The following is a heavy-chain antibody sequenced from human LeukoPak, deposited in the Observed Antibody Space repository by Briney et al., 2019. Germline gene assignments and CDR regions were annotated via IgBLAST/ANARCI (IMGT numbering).Heavy chain of an antibody. D-gene: IGHD6-19*01. CDR2: IRYDGSNK. J-gene: IGHJ4*02. CDR3: AKAPGYSSGWYYFDY. Sequence: PGGSLRLSCAASGFTFSSYGVHWVRQAPGKGLEWVAFIRYDGSNKYYADPVKGRFTISRDNSKNTLYLQMNSLRAEDTAVYYCAKAPGYSSGWYYFDYWGQGTLVTVSS. V-gene: IGHV3-30*02. CDR1: GFTFSSYG.